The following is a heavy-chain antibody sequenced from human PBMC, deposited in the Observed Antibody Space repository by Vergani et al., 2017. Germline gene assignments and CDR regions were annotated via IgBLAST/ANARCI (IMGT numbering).Heavy chain of an antibody. D-gene: IGHD3-9*01. CDR1: GGSFNTYY. CDR2: IYSTGST. Sequence: QVQLEESGPGLVKPSETLSLTCTVSGGSFNTYYWSWIRQSPGKGLEWIGYIYSTGSTNYNPSLNSPVTMSVDTAKKQFSLKLRSVTAADTAVYFCARVMYRDEAATGYRLEGMDIWGQGTTVTISS. V-gene: IGHV4-59*13. J-gene: IGHJ6*02. CDR3: ARVMYRDEAATGYRLEGMDI.